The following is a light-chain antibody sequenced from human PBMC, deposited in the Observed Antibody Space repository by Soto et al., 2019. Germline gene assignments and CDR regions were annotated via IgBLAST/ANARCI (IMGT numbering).Light chain of an antibody. V-gene: IGLV2-14*01. CDR2: EVS. CDR3: SSSTTSSTFV. CDR1: TSDVGVYNY. Sequence: QSVLTQPASVSGSPGQSITISCTGTTSDVGVYNYVSWYQQHPGKAPKLMIYEVSNRPSGVSNRFSGSKSGNTAPLAISGLQAEDEADYYCSSSTTSSTFVFGTGTK. J-gene: IGLJ1*01.